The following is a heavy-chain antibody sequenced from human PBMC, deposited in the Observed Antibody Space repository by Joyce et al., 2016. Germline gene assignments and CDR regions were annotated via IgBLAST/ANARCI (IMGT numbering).Heavy chain of an antibody. Sequence: QVQLVQSGAEVKKPGASVKVSCKASGYIFTGDYINWVRQAPGQGLEWMGWSNPKGGGTSYVQKLQARVTMTRDTSISTAYMELSRLTSDDTALYYWASQGLMVYASDAFDVWGQGTMVIVSS. CDR1: GYIFTGDY. D-gene: IGHD2-8*01. J-gene: IGHJ3*01. CDR3: ASQGLMVYASDAFDV. V-gene: IGHV1-2*02. CDR2: SNPKGGGT.